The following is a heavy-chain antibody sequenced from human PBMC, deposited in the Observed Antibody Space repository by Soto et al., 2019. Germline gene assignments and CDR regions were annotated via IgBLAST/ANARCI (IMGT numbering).Heavy chain of an antibody. D-gene: IGHD6-19*01. CDR2: ITSNSSYI. J-gene: IGHJ4*02. CDR3: AKDRGGFAGGWEYFDY. V-gene: IGHV3-21*04. CDR1: GFTFSSYS. Sequence: GGSLRLSCAASGFTFSSYSMNWVRQAPGKGLEWVAVITSNSSYIYYADSVKGRFTISRDNSKNTLYLQMNALSAEDTAFYYCAKDRGGFAGGWEYFDYWGQGALVTVSS.